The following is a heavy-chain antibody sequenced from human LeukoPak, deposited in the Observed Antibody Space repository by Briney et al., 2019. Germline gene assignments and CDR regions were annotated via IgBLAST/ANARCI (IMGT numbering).Heavy chain of an antibody. D-gene: IGHD2-8*01. V-gene: IGHV1-69*06. J-gene: IGHJ6*03. CDR2: IIPIFGTA. CDR1: GGTFSSYA. CDR3: ARNGYYYYYMDV. Sequence: ASVKVSCKASGGTFSSYAISWVRQAPGQGLEWMGGIIPIFGTANYAQKFQGRVTITADKSTSTAYMELSSLRSEDTAVYYCARNGYYYYYMDVWGKGTTVTVSS.